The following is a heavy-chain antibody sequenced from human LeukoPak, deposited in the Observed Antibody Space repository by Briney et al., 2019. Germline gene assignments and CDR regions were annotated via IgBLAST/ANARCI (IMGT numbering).Heavy chain of an antibody. CDR2: ISSRGSSI. CDR1: GFSSSAYE. CDR3: ARGPSLTGYYAYYYYYMDV. Sequence: GGSLRLSCAASGFSSSAYEMNWVRQAPGKGLEWVSHISSRGSSIYYADSVKGRFTVSRDNTKNSLYLQMNSLRAEDTAVYYCARGPSLTGYYAYYYYYMDVWGKGTTVTVSS. V-gene: IGHV3-48*03. D-gene: IGHD3-9*01. J-gene: IGHJ6*03.